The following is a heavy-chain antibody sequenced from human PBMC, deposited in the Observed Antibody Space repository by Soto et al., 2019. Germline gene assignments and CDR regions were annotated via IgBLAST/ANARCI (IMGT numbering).Heavy chain of an antibody. V-gene: IGHV3-23*01. Sequence: GGSLRLSCAASGFTFSNYAMSWVRQAPGKGLEWVSAVSGSDISTYYADSVKGRFTISRDNSKSTMYMQLNSLRAEDTAVYYCAKNYDYSSSWSYLNDLDVWGQGTTVTVS. CDR1: GFTFSNYA. CDR3: AKNYDYSSSWSYLNDLDV. D-gene: IGHD6-13*01. CDR2: VSGSDIST. J-gene: IGHJ6*02.